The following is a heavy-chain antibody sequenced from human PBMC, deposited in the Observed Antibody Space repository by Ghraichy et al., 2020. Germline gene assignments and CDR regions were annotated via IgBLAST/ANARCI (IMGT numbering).Heavy chain of an antibody. CDR3: ASCSGGSTSCYASWYYYYGMDV. CDR1: GGTFSSYA. Sequence: SVKVSCKASGGTFSSYAISWVRQAPGQGLEWMGRIIPILGIANYAQKFQGRVTITADKSTSTAYMELSSLRSEDTAVYYCASCSGGSTSCYASWYYYYGMDVWGQGTTVTVSS. V-gene: IGHV1-69*04. J-gene: IGHJ6*02. CDR2: IIPILGIA. D-gene: IGHD2-2*01.